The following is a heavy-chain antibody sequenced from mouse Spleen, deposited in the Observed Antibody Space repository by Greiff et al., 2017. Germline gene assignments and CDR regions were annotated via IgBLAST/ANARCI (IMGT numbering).Heavy chain of an antibody. V-gene: IGHV1-4*01. D-gene: IGHD2-3*01. Sequence: VQLQQSGAELARPGASVKMSCKASGYTFTSYTMHWVKQRPGQGLEWIGYINPSSGYTKYNQKFKDKATLTADKSSSTAYMQLSSLTSEDSAVYYCAGEMGKGFAYWGQGTLVTVSA. CDR1: GYTFTSYT. J-gene: IGHJ3*01. CDR2: INPSSGYT. CDR3: AGEMGKGFAY.